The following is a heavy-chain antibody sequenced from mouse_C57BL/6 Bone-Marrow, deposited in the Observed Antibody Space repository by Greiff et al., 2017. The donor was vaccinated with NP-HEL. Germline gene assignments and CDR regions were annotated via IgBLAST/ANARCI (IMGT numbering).Heavy chain of an antibody. V-gene: IGHV1-81*01. CDR3: ARTLYSFAY. D-gene: IGHD2-1*01. CDR2: IYPRSGNT. Sequence: QVQLKQSGAELARPGASVKLSCKASGYTFTSYGISWEKQRTGQGLEWIGEIYPRSGNTYYNEKFKGKATLTADKSSSTAYMELRSLTSEDSSVYFCARTLYSFAYWGQGTLVTVSA. J-gene: IGHJ3*01. CDR1: GYTFTSYG.